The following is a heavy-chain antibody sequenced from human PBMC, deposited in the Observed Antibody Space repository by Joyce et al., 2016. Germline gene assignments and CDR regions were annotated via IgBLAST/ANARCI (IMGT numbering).Heavy chain of an antibody. CDR1: GFTFISYE. CDR2: ISSSGSTT. CDR3: ARGKADYFFDF. Sequence: EVQLVESGGGLVQPGGSLRLSCEASGFTFISYEMNWVRQVPEKGLECVSYISSSGSTTYYADSVKGRFTISRDDAKNSLFLQMNSLRAEDTAVYYCARGKADYFFDFWGQGTLVAVSS. V-gene: IGHV3-48*03. D-gene: IGHD6-13*01. J-gene: IGHJ4*02.